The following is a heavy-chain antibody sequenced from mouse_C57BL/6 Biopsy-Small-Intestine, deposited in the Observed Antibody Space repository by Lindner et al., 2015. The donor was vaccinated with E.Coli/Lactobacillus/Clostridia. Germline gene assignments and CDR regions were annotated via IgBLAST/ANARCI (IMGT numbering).Heavy chain of an antibody. J-gene: IGHJ2*01. V-gene: IGHV5-17*01. D-gene: IGHD4-1*01. CDR1: GFTFSDYG. CDR2: INSGSSTV. CDR3: ARGTGRGLDY. Sequence: VQLQESGGGLVKPGGSLKLSCAASGFTFSDYGMHWVRQAPEKGLKWIAYINSGSSTVYYADTVKGRFTISRDNAKNTLFLQMTSLRSEDTAMYYCARGTGRGLDYWGQGTTLTVPS.